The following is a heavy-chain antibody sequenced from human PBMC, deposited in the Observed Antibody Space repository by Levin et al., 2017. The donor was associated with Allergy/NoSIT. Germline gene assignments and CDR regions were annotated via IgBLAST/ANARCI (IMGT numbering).Heavy chain of an antibody. D-gene: IGHD6-13*01. CDR2: ISYDGSNK. J-gene: IGHJ6*02. CDR3: ARDHGLAAAGIPGGMDV. CDR1: GFTFSSYA. Sequence: LSLTCAASGFTFSSYAMHWVRQAPGKGLEWVAVISYDGSNKYYADSVKGRFTISRDNSKNTLYLQMNSLRAEDTAVYYCARDHGLAAAGIPGGMDVWGQGTTVTVSS. V-gene: IGHV3-30-3*01.